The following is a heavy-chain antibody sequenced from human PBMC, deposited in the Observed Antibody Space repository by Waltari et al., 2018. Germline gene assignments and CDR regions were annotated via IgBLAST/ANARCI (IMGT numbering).Heavy chain of an antibody. V-gene: IGHV4-39*02. CDR3: ATYIGASIGTAAFDV. Sequence: QLQLQESGPGLGKPSETLSITCIVSGGYITSNRHYWAWIRQPPGQGLEWIGTMFYNGATYSSPSLKSRVTVSRDTSKNHLSLKLGSVTAADTAVYYCATYIGASIGTAAFDVWGQGTMVTVSS. CDR1: GGYITSNRHY. D-gene: IGHD5-12*01. J-gene: IGHJ3*01. CDR2: MFYNGAT.